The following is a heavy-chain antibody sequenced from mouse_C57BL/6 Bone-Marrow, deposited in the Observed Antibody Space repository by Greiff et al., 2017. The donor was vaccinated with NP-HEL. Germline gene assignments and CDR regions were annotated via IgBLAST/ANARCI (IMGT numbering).Heavy chain of an antibody. CDR1: GFTFTTYW. CDR3: ARKAYCGGGYEFAY. J-gene: IGHJ3*01. V-gene: IGHV1-50*01. D-gene: IGHD1-1*01. Sequence: QVQLLQPGAELVKPGASVKLSCKASGFTFTTYWMQWVKQRPGQGLEWIGEIDPSDSYTNYTQKFKGKATLTVDTSYSTAYMQLSSLTAEDAAVYYGARKAYCGGGYEFAYWGKGTLVTVSA. CDR2: IDPSDSYT.